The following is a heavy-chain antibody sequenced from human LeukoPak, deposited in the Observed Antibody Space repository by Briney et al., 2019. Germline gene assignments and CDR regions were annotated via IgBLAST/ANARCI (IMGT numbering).Heavy chain of an antibody. V-gene: IGHV3-9*01. D-gene: IGHD3-10*01. CDR3: AKVFSYGSGSFDY. Sequence: GRSLRLSCAASGFTFDDYAMHWVRQAPGKGLEWVSGISWNSGSIGYADSVKGRFTISRDNAKNSLYLQMDSVRAEDTALYYCAKVFSYGSGSFDYWGQGTLVTVSS. CDR1: GFTFDDYA. J-gene: IGHJ4*02. CDR2: ISWNSGSI.